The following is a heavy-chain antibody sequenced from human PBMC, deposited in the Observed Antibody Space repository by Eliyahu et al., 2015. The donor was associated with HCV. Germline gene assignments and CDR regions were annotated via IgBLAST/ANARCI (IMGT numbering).Heavy chain of an antibody. CDR1: GYXFTSYY. CDR3: ARDLLSGSYYVFYYYYGMDV. D-gene: IGHD1-26*01. J-gene: IGHJ6*02. V-gene: IGHV1-46*04. Sequence: QVQLVQSGAEVKKPGASVKVSCKASGYXFTSYYMHWVRQAPGQGLEWMGIINPSGGSTSYAQKLQGRVTMTRDTSTSTVYMELSSLRSEDTAVYYCARDLLSGSYYVFYYYYGMDVWGQGTTVTVSS. CDR2: INPSGGST.